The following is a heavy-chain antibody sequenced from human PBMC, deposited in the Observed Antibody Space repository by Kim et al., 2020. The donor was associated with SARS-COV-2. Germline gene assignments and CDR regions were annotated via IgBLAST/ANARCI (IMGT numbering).Heavy chain of an antibody. Sequence: SVKVSCKASGGTFSSYAISWVRQAPGQGLEWMGRIIPILGIANYAQKFQGRVTITADKSTSTAYMELSSLRSEDTAVYYCARDYYDSSGYGESWYFDLWGRGTLVTVSS. V-gene: IGHV1-69*04. J-gene: IGHJ2*01. CDR2: IIPILGIA. CDR3: ARDYYDSSGYGESWYFDL. D-gene: IGHD3-22*01. CDR1: GGTFSSYA.